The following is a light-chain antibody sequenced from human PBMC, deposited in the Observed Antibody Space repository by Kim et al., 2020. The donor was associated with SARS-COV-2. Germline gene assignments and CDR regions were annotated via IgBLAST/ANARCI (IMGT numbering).Light chain of an antibody. CDR2: DAS. Sequence: PGERAALTCKSSHNVGTKLAWYQQKPGHAPRLLIYDASTLASGIPDRFFGSGSGTEFTLIIGRLQSEDFALYYCQQYHNWPPITFGQGTRLEIK. V-gene: IGKV3-15*01. J-gene: IGKJ5*01. CDR3: QQYHNWPPIT. CDR1: HNVGTK.